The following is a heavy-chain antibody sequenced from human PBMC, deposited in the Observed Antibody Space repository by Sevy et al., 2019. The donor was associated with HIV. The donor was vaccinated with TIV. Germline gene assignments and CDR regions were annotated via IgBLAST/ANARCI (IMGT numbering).Heavy chain of an antibody. CDR2: ISTYSGET. V-gene: IGHV1-18*01. CDR3: ARDSDGSGHYYADYFDY. Sequence: ASVKVSCKASGYTFTTYPIGWVRQAPGQGLEWMGWISTYSGETRDAQKFQGRATMTTDTSTSTAYLELRSVSSDDTAVYYCARDSDGSGHYYADYFDYWGQGTLVTVSS. J-gene: IGHJ4*02. CDR1: GYTFTTYP. D-gene: IGHD3-22*01.